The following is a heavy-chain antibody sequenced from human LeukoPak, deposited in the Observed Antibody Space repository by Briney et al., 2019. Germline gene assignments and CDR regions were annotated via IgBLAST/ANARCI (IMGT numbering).Heavy chain of an antibody. CDR2: ISGSGGST. CDR1: GFTFSSYG. CDR3: AKTGVASGWYKY. V-gene: IGHV3-23*01. D-gene: IGHD6-19*01. J-gene: IGHJ4*02. Sequence: GGTLRLSCAASGFTFSSYGMSWVRQAPGKGLEWVSAISGSGGSTYYADSVKGRFTISRDNSKNTPYLQMNSLRAEDTAVYHCAKTGVASGWYKYWGQGTLVTVSS.